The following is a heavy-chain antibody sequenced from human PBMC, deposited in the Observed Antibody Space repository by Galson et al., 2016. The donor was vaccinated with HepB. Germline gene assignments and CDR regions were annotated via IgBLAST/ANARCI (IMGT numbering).Heavy chain of an antibody. V-gene: IGHV3-33*01. D-gene: IGHD5-18*01. CDR1: GFTFSNYG. J-gene: IGHJ4*02. Sequence: SLRLSCAASGFTFSNYGMHWVRQAPGKGLEWVALIWNDGSNKYYADSVKGRFTISRDNSKNTLYLQMNSLRAEDTAVYYCARDWVETVLPLGYWGQGTLVTVSS. CDR3: ARDWVETVLPLGY. CDR2: IWNDGSNK.